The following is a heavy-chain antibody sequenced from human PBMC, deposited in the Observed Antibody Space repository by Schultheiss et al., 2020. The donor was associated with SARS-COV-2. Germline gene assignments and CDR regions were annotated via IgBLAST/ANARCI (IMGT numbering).Heavy chain of an antibody. CDR1: GFAFGSYA. J-gene: IGHJ4*02. V-gene: IGHV3-21*01. CDR2: ISSSSSYI. CDR3: ARGPEYFDY. Sequence: GGSLRLSCAASGFAFGSYAMSWVRQAPGKGLEWVSSISSSSSYIYYADSVKGRFTISRDNARNSLFLQMNSLRAEDTAVYYCARGPEYFDYWGQGTLVTVSS.